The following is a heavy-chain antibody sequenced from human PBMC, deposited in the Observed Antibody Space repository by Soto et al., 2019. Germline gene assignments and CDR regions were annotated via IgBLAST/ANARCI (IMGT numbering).Heavy chain of an antibody. D-gene: IGHD1-20*01. Sequence: PSETLSLTCSVSGGSISSYYWTWIRQPPGKGLEWIGYIYYSGSTNYNPSLKSRVTISVDTSKNQFSLKLSSVTAADTAVYYCARDSIISGTSYWGQGTLVTVSS. J-gene: IGHJ4*02. CDR2: IYYSGST. V-gene: IGHV4-59*01. CDR1: GGSISSYY. CDR3: ARDSIISGTSY.